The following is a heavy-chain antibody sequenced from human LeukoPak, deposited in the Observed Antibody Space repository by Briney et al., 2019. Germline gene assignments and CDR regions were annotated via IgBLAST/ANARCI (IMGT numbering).Heavy chain of an antibody. D-gene: IGHD3-22*01. V-gene: IGHV3-48*01. CDR1: GFTFNTFD. CDR2: ISSGSSSR. CDR3: ARSGDSSGYPHFALFGDFDY. J-gene: IGHJ4*02. Sequence: GGSLRLSCAASGFTFNTFDMTWVRQAPGKGLEWVSYISSGSSSRYYADSVKGRFTISRDNSKNTLYLQMNSLRAEDTAVYYCARSGDSSGYPHFALFGDFDYWGQGTLVTVSS.